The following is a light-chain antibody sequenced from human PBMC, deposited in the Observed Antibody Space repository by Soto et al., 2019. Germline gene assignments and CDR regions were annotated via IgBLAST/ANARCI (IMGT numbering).Light chain of an antibody. CDR2: DAS. CDR1: QDIDKY. J-gene: IGKJ5*01. V-gene: IGKV1-33*01. Sequence: DIPMTQSPSSLSAYVGDRVTITCQASQDIDKYLNWYQQKPGKAPKLLIDDASNLETGVPSRFSGSGSGTHFTFTIASLQPEDTAIYYCQQYYDLPITLGQGTRLEIK. CDR3: QQYYDLPIT.